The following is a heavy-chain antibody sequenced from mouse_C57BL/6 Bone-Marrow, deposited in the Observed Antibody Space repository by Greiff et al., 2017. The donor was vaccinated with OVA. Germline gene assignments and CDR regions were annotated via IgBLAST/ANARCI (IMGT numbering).Heavy chain of an antibody. Sequence: QVQLQQSGPELVKPGASVKISCKASGYAFSSSWMNWVKQRPGKGLEWIGRIYPGDGDTNYNGKFKGKATLTADKSSSTAYMQLSSLTSEDSAVYFCARSSSGNDLLDYWGQGTTLTVSS. D-gene: IGHD3-2*02. V-gene: IGHV1-82*01. CDR1: GYAFSSSW. J-gene: IGHJ2*01. CDR3: ARSSSGNDLLDY. CDR2: IYPGDGDT.